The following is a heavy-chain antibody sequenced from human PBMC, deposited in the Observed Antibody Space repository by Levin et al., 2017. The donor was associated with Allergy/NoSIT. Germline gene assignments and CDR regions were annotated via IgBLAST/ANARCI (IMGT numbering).Heavy chain of an antibody. CDR3: AKARYDFWSGYYAVSGYFDY. Sequence: GGSLRLSCAASGFTFSSYAMSWVRQAPGKGLEWVSAISGSGGSTYYADSVKGRFTISRDNSKNTLYLQMNSLRAEDTAVYYCAKARYDFWSGYYAVSGYFDYWGQGTLVTVSS. V-gene: IGHV3-23*01. D-gene: IGHD3-3*01. J-gene: IGHJ4*02. CDR2: ISGSGGST. CDR1: GFTFSSYA.